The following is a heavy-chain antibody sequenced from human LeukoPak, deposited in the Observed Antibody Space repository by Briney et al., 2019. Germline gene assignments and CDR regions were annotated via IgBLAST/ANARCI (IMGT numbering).Heavy chain of an antibody. CDR2: ISTKSDAI. CDR3: AIWTPGNY. D-gene: IGHD1-1*01. Sequence: GGSLRLSCEAAGFDFSDYAMTWVRQIPGKGLEWLAYISTKSDAIYYADSVKGRFTISRDSPGTSFYLDMYSLRVEDTAIYYCAIWTPGNYWGQGSLVTVSS. CDR1: GFDFSDYA. J-gene: IGHJ4*02. V-gene: IGHV3-48*04.